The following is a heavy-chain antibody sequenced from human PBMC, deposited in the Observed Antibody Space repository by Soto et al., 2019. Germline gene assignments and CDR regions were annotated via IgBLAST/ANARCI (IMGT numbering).Heavy chain of an antibody. D-gene: IGHD3-9*01. CDR3: ARGAQTGLRDLDWSKGNGMDF. J-gene: IGHJ6*02. Sequence: QVQLVQSGAEVKKPGSSVKVSCKASGGTFSTYAINWVRQAPGLGLEWMGGIIPIYGTPIYAQKFQGRVTITADDFTSTAYMDMSSLSSEDTAVYFCARGAQTGLRDLDWSKGNGMDFWGQGTTVSVSS. CDR1: GGTFSTYA. CDR2: IIPIYGTP. V-gene: IGHV1-69*01.